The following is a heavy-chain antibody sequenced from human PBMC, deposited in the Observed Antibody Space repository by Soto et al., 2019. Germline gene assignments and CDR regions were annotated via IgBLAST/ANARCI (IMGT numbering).Heavy chain of an antibody. CDR1: GDSFSSGDYK. Sequence: QVQLQESGPGLVKPSQTLSLTCTVSGDSFSSGDYKWSWIRKPPGKGLEWIGYIYYSGYTYNNPSLKSRLTMSVDTSKNQFSLKLRSVTAADTAVYYCARSGDYVAFDYWGQGTLVTVSS. CDR3: ARSGDYVAFDY. CDR2: IYYSGYT. D-gene: IGHD4-17*01. V-gene: IGHV4-30-4*01. J-gene: IGHJ4*02.